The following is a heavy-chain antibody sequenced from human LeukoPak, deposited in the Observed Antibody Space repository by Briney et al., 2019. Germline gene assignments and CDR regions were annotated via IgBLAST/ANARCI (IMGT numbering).Heavy chain of an antibody. V-gene: IGHV1-18*01. CDR1: GYTFTSYG. CDR3: ARDSYVVATLRHFDY. J-gene: IGHJ4*02. CDR2: ISAYNGNT. D-gene: IGHD5-12*01. Sequence: GASVKVSFKASGYTFTSYGISWVRQAPGQGLEWMGWISAYNGNTNYAQKLQGRVTMTTDTSTSTAYMELRSLRSDDTAVHYCARDSYVVATLRHFDYWGQGTLVTVSS.